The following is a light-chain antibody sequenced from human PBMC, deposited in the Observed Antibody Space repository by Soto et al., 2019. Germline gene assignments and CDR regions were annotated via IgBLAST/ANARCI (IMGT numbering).Light chain of an antibody. CDR2: EVN. CDR3: CSYAGSDTFL. Sequence: QSVLTQPASVSGSPGQSITISCTGTSSDVGTYNLVSWHQHHPGKAPKLTIYEVNKRPSGVSNRFSGSKSGNTASLTISGLQAEDEADYYCCSYAGSDTFLFGGGTKVTVL. J-gene: IGLJ2*01. V-gene: IGLV2-23*02. CDR1: SSDVGTYNL.